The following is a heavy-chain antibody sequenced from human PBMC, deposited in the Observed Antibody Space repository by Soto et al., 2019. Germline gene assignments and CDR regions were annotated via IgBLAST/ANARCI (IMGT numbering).Heavy chain of an antibody. V-gene: IGHV3-30*18. Sequence: VQLLESGGGLIQSGGSLRLSCAASGFTFSYGIHWLRQAPGKGLEWVAYISYDSSNKFYWDSVKGRFTISRDNSKNTQFLQMKRLRAEDTAVYYCAKLVIGYCSGNTCDDYWGQGTLVAVSS. CDR2: ISYDSSNK. D-gene: IGHD2-15*01. J-gene: IGHJ4*02. CDR3: AKLVIGYCSGNTCDDY. CDR1: GFTFSYG.